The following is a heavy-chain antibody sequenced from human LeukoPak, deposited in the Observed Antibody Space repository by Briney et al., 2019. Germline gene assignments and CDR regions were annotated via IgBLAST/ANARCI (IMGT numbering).Heavy chain of an antibody. V-gene: IGHV3-23*01. CDR2: ISGSGGST. J-gene: IGHJ4*02. CDR3: AKGFDILTGYSWLDY. Sequence: GGSLRLSCAASGFTFSSYAMSWVRQAPGKGLEWVSAISGSGGSTYYADSVKGRFTISRDNSKNTLYLQMNSLRAEDTAVYYCAKGFDILTGYSWLDYWGQGTLVTVSS. CDR1: GFTFSSYA. D-gene: IGHD3-9*01.